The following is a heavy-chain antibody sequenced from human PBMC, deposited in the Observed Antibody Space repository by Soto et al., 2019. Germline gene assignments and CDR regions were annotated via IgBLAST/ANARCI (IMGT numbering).Heavy chain of an antibody. CDR1: GGTFNTYA. J-gene: IGHJ4*02. D-gene: IGHD3-10*01. V-gene: IGHV1-69*01. CDR3: AKEAGDH. CDR2: IIPRFGIK. Sequence: QMQLVQSGAEVKERGSSVKISCKTSGGTFNTYALTWVRQAPGQGLEWIGGIIPRFGIKNVAQRFQGRVTINADESLTTAYMEMNSLRSDDTAVYYCAKEAGDHWGQGTLVTVSS.